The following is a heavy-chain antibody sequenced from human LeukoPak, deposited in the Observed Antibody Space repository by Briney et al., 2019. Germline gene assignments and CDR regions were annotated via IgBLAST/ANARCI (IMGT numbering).Heavy chain of an antibody. V-gene: IGHV3-7*03. D-gene: IGHD6-13*01. CDR1: GFTFSSYW. J-gene: IGHJ4*02. Sequence: PGGSLRLSCAASGFTFSSYWMTWVRQAPGKGLEWVASIKPDGSERYYVGSVKGRFTISRDNAKNSLYLQMNSLRAEDTAVYYCARPIAAAGSWGQGTLVTVSS. CDR3: ARPIAAAGS. CDR2: IKPDGSER.